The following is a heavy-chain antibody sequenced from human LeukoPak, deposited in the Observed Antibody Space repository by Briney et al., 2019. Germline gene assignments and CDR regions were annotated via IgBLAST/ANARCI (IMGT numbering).Heavy chain of an antibody. J-gene: IGHJ5*02. CDR2: IIPIFGTA. V-gene: IGHV1-69*05. CDR3: ARGGPPFRALFGVAVNWFDP. D-gene: IGHD3-3*01. Sequence: SVKVSCKASGGTFSSYAISWVRQAPGQGLEWMGGIIPIFGTANYAQKFQGRVTITTDESTSTAYMELSSLRSEDTAVYYCARGGPPFRALFGVAVNWFDPWGQGTLVTVSS. CDR1: GGTFSSYA.